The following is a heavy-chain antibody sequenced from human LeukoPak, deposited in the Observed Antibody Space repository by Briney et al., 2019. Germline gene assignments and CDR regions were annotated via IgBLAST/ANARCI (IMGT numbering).Heavy chain of an antibody. Sequence: PSETLSLTCTVSGGSISSYYWSWIRQPPGKGLEWIGYIYYSGSTKYNPSLKSRVTISVDTSKNQFSLKVSSVTAADTAVYYCATRRIAAAAPFDFWGQGTLVTVSS. V-gene: IGHV4-59*01. J-gene: IGHJ4*02. CDR1: GGSISSYY. CDR2: IYYSGST. D-gene: IGHD6-25*01. CDR3: ATRRIAAAAPFDF.